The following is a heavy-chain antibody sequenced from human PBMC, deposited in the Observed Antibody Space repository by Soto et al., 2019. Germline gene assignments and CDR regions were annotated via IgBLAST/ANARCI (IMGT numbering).Heavy chain of an antibody. J-gene: IGHJ6*02. V-gene: IGHV3-48*02. Sequence: GGSLRLSCRASGYDFRTYSMNWVRQAPGQGLEWIAYVSLDSDTIQYADSVKGRFTISRDDAENSLYLQMDSLRDEDTATYYCARLYYDYVWGQGTTVTVSS. D-gene: IGHD3-3*01. CDR2: VSLDSDTI. CDR3: ARLYYDYV. CDR1: GYDFRTYS.